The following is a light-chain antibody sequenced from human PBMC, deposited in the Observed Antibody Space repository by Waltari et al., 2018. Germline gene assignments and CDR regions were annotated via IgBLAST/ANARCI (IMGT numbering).Light chain of an antibody. CDR2: AAS. CDR3: QQYYSYWYT. CDR1: QGISSY. J-gene: IGKJ2*01. V-gene: IGKV1-8*01. Sequence: AIRITQSPSSLSASTGDRITIPCRASQGISSYLAWYQQKPGKAPKLLIYAASTLQSGVPSRFSGSGSGTDFTLTISCLQSEDFATYYCQQYYSYWYTFGQGTKLEIK.